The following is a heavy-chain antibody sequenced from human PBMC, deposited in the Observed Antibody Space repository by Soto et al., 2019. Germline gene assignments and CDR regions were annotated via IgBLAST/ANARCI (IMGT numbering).Heavy chain of an antibody. Sequence: SETLSLTCAVYGGSFSGYYWSWIRQPPGKGLEWIGEINHSGSTNYNPSLKSRVTISVDTSKNQFSLKLSSVTAADTAVYYCARGQLEWLLYWGQGTLVTVSS. V-gene: IGHV4-34*01. J-gene: IGHJ4*02. CDR3: ARGQLEWLLY. CDR1: GGSFSGYY. D-gene: IGHD3-3*01. CDR2: INHSGST.